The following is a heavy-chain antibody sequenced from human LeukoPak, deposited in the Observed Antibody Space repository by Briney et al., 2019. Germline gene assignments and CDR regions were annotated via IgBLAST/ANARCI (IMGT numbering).Heavy chain of an antibody. V-gene: IGHV3-23*01. J-gene: IGHJ4*02. CDR2: ISGSGGST. CDR3: AKVLRYFDWLYDY. D-gene: IGHD3-9*01. Sequence: GGSLRLSCAASGFTFSSYAMSWVRQAPGKGLEWVSAISGSGGSTYYADSVKGRFTISSDNSKNTLYLQMNSLRAEDTAVYYCAKVLRYFDWLYDYWGQGTLVTVSS. CDR1: GFTFSSYA.